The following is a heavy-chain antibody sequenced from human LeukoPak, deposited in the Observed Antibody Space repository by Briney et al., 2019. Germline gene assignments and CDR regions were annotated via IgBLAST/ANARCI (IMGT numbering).Heavy chain of an antibody. CDR2: ISGSLGNT. V-gene: IGHV3-23*01. Sequence: GASLRLSCAASGFHFSSYAMSWVRQAPGKGLEWVAAISGSLGNTYYADAVKGGFTISRDNSRDTLHMQMNSLRVEDTAVFYCAKGIVGPTNSWFDYWGQGILVTVSS. D-gene: IGHD1-26*01. CDR1: GFHFSSYA. CDR3: AKGIVGPTNSWFDY. J-gene: IGHJ5*01.